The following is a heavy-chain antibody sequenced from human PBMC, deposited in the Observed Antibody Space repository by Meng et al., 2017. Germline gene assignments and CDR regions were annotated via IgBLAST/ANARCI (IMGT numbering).Heavy chain of an antibody. CDR1: GFTFNNYW. CDR2: ISGDGSIT. CDR3: LDEAPRSDY. V-gene: IGHV3-74*01. Sequence: EVQLWESGGGLVPPGGSLRLSCAASGFTFNNYWMHWVRQVPGKGLVWVSRISGDGSITNYADSVKGRFTISRDNAKNTLYLQMNSLRPEDTAVYYCLDEAPRSDYWGQGSLVTVSS. D-gene: IGHD1-1*01. J-gene: IGHJ4*02.